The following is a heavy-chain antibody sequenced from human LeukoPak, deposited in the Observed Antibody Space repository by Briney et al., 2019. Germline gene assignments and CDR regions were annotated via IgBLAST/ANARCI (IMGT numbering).Heavy chain of an antibody. CDR2: SRNKAKNFLT. V-gene: IGHV3-72*01. D-gene: IGHD2-2*01. CDR1: GFTFDDYA. CDR3: ARVRYCNSTTCRGAFDI. J-gene: IGHJ3*02. Sequence: GGSLRLSCAASGFTFDDYAMHWVRQAPGRGLEWVGRSRNKAKNFLTEYAASVKGRFTVSRDDSKNSLFLHMNSLKIEDTAIYFCARVRYCNSTTCRGAFDIWGQGTLVTVSS.